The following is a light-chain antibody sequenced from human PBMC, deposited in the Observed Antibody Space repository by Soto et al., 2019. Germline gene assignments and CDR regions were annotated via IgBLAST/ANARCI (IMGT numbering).Light chain of an antibody. J-gene: IGKJ5*01. Sequence: IVITPDPDILAVSPGETVTLSFRASQSLSDNLAWYQQKPGQALRVLIYDASTRATVIPPRFSGSGSGTEFTLAIHSLQSEDFAVYYCQQYNNWPITFGQGTRLEIK. CDR1: QSLSDN. CDR2: DAS. CDR3: QQYNNWPIT. V-gene: IGKV3D-15*01.